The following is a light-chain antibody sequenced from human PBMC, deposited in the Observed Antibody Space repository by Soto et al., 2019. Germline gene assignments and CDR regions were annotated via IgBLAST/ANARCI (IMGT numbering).Light chain of an antibody. J-gene: IGKJ1*01. CDR1: QSISSY. Sequence: DIQMSQSTSTLAASVGDTVTITCRASQSISSYLNWYQQKPGKAPKLLIYAASSLQSGVPSRFSGSGSGTEFTLTFSGLQPEDFATYYFLQHNTYPWTFGQGTKVDIK. V-gene: IGKV1-17*01. CDR2: AAS. CDR3: LQHNTYPWT.